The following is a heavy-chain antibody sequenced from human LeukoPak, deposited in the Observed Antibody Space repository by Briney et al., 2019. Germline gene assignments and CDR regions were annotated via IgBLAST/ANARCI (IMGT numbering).Heavy chain of an antibody. D-gene: IGHD1-26*01. CDR3: ARDGGSYYSDY. Sequence: TGGSLRLSCAASGFTVSSNYMSWVRQAPGKGLEWVSVIYSGGSTYYADSVKGRFTISRDNPKNTLYLQMNSLRAEDTAVYYCARDGGSYYSDYWGQGTLVTVSS. J-gene: IGHJ4*02. V-gene: IGHV3-66*01. CDR1: GFTVSSNY. CDR2: IYSGGST.